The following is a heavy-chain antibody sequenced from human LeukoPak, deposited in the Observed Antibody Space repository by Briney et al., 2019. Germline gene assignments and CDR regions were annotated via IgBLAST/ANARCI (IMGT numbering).Heavy chain of an antibody. J-gene: IGHJ4*02. CDR2: IHTSGST. Sequence: PLETLSLTCTVAGGSISSYYWSWIRPPAGKGLEWIGRIHTSGSTNYSPSLKSRVTMSVDTSKNQFSLKLSSVTAADTAVYYCARDRYYYDSSARYFDYWGQGTLVTVSS. CDR1: GGSISSYY. D-gene: IGHD3-22*01. CDR3: ARDRYYYDSSARYFDY. V-gene: IGHV4-4*07.